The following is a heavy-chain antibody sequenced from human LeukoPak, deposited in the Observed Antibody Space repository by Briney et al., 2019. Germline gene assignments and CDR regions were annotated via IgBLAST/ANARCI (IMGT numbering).Heavy chain of an antibody. CDR2: ISTSGRAT. V-gene: IGHV3-23*01. Sequence: GSLRLSCAASGFAFSTYAMTWVRQAPEKGLQWVSTISTSGRATYYADSVEGRFTISRDNSKNTLYLRMNSLRADDTAVYYCAKARGSSVYEQFDYWGQGTQVTVSP. CDR3: AKARGSSVYEQFDY. J-gene: IGHJ4*02. D-gene: IGHD5/OR15-5a*01. CDR1: GFAFSTYA.